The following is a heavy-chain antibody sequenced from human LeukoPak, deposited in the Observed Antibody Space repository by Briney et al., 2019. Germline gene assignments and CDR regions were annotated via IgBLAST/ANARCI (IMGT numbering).Heavy chain of an antibody. CDR1: GFTFSHHH. D-gene: IGHD6-19*01. V-gene: IGHV3-30*03. CDR3: ARDQGDASGWFFDY. J-gene: IGHJ4*02. CDR2: IALDGSRK. Sequence: GGSLRLSCAASGFTFSHHHIHWVRPAPGKGLEWVTVIALDGSRKIYADSVKGRFTISRDNSNKTVSLQMNSLGVEDTAVDYCARDQGDASGWFFDYWGQGARVIVSS.